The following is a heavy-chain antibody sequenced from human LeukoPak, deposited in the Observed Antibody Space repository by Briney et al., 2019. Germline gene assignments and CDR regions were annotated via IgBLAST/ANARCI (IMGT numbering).Heavy chain of an antibody. CDR2: IYYSGST. Sequence: SETLSLTCTVSGGSISGSYWSWIRQPPGKGLEWIGYIYYSGSTNYNPSLKSRVTISVDTSKNRFSLKLSSVTAADTAVYYCARGGSGYYDSSGLNWFDPWGQGTLVTVSS. CDR1: GGSISGSY. V-gene: IGHV4-59*12. CDR3: ARGGSGYYDSSGLNWFDP. D-gene: IGHD3-22*01. J-gene: IGHJ5*02.